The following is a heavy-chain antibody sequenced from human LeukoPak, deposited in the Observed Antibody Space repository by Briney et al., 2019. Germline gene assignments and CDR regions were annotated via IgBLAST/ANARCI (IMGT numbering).Heavy chain of an antibody. Sequence: PGGSLRLSCAVSGLSFSNYWMHWVRQAPGKGLEWVAVVWYDESLKYYADSVKGRFTISRDNSKNTLFLQLNSLRAEDTAVYYCATYLDVWGTGTTVIVSS. CDR3: ATYLDV. CDR2: VWYDESLK. CDR1: GLSFSNYW. J-gene: IGHJ6*03. V-gene: IGHV3-33*01.